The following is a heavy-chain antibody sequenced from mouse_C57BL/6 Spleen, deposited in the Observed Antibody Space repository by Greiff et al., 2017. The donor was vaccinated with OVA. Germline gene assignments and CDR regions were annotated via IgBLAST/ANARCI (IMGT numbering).Heavy chain of an antibody. CDR1: GYTFTDYE. V-gene: IGHV1-15*01. CDR3: TRGAGLRRGAMDY. D-gene: IGHD2-4*01. CDR2: IDPETGGT. Sequence: VQLQQSGAELVRPGASVTLSCKASGYTFTDYEMHWVKQTPVHGLEWIGAIDPETGGTAYNQKFKGKAILTADKSSSTAYMELRSLTSEDSAVYYCTRGAGLRRGAMDYWGQGTSVTVSS. J-gene: IGHJ4*01.